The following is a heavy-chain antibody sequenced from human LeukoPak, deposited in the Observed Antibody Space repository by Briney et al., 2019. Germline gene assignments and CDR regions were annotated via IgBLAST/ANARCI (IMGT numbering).Heavy chain of an antibody. J-gene: IGHJ4*02. CDR1: GGTFSSYA. CDR2: IIPIFGTA. D-gene: IGHD3-22*01. CDR3: ATDDPLGSGYYFTY. V-gene: IGHV1-69*05. Sequence: SVKVSCKSSGGTFSSYAISWVRQAPGQGLEWMGRIIPIFGTANYAQKFQGRVTINKDESTSTAHLELSSLRSEDTAVYYCATDDPLGSGYYFTYWGQGTLVTVPS.